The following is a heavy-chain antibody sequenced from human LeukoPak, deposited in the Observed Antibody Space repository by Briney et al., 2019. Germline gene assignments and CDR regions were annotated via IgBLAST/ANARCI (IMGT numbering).Heavy chain of an antibody. Sequence: PSETLSLTCAVSGGSISSSNWWSWVRPPPGKGLEWIGEIYHSGSTNYNPSLKSRVTISVDKSKNQFSLKLSSVTAADTAVYYCARDSATENDAFDIWGQGTMVTVSS. D-gene: IGHD4-11*01. CDR1: GGSISSSNW. J-gene: IGHJ3*02. CDR2: IYHSGST. CDR3: ARDSATENDAFDI. V-gene: IGHV4-4*02.